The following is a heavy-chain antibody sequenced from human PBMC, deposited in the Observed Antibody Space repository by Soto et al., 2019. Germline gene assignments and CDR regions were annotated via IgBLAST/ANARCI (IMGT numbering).Heavy chain of an antibody. Sequence: EVQLVESGGGLVQPGGSLRLSCAASGFTVSSNYMSWVRQAPGKGLEWVSVIYRGGSTYYADSVKGRFTISRDTSNNSLHLQMNSLRAEDTAVYSCARSPTVTLPHDWGQGTLVTVSS. V-gene: IGHV3-66*01. CDR1: GFTVSSNY. CDR3: ARSPTVTLPHD. J-gene: IGHJ4*02. CDR2: IYRGGST. D-gene: IGHD4-17*01.